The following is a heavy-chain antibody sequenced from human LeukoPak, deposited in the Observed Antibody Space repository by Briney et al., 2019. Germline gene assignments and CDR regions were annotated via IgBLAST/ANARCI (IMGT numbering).Heavy chain of an antibody. D-gene: IGHD5-24*01. CDR2: INHSGST. V-gene: IGHV4-34*01. J-gene: IGHJ4*02. CDR3: ASRDGYNEFYFDY. CDR1: GGSFSGYY. Sequence: PSETLSLTCAVYGGSFSGYYWSWIRQPPGKGLEWIGEINHSGSTNYNPSLKSRVTISVDTSKNQFSLKLSSVTAADTAVYYCASRDGYNEFYFDYWGQGTLVTVSS.